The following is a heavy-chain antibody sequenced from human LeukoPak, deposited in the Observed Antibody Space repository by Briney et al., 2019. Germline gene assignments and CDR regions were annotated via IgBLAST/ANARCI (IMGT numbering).Heavy chain of an antibody. J-gene: IGHJ6*02. CDR3: ARVYLMRDCYYGMVV. D-gene: IGHD3-16*01. CDR2: IYYSGST. Sequence: SETLSLTCTDSGGSISSYYWSWIRQPPGKGLEWIGYIYYSGSTNYNPSLKSRVTISVDTSKNQFSLKLSSVTAADTAVYYCARVYLMRDCYYGMVVWGQGTTVTVSS. V-gene: IGHV4-59*01. CDR1: GGSISSYY.